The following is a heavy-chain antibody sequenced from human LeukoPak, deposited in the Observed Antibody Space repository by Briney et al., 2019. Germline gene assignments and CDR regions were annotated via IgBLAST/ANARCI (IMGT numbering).Heavy chain of an antibody. V-gene: IGHV3-15*01. J-gene: IGHJ6*03. D-gene: IGHD2-2*01. CDR3: AAHNSDIVVVPAAIDYYYYYMDV. CDR2: IKSKTDGGTT. Sequence: GGSLRLSCAASGFTFSNAWMSWVRQAPGKGLEWVGRIKSKTDGGTTDYAAPVKGRFTISRDDSKNTLYLQMNSLKTEDTAVYYCAAHNSDIVVVPAAIDYYYYYMDVWGKGTTVTVSS. CDR1: GFTFSNAW.